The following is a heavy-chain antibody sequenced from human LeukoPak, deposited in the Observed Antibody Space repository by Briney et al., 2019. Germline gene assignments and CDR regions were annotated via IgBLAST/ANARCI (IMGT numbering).Heavy chain of an antibody. J-gene: IGHJ4*02. CDR1: GYTFTSYG. D-gene: IGHD3-22*01. CDR2: ISAYNGNT. Sequence: GASVKVSCKASGYTFTSYGISWVRQAPGQGLEWMGWISAYNGNTNYAQKLQGRVTMTKDTSTSTAYMELRSLRSDDTAVYYCARDLSRYYDSSGTDYWGQGTLVTVSS. CDR3: ARDLSRYYDSSGTDY. V-gene: IGHV1-18*01.